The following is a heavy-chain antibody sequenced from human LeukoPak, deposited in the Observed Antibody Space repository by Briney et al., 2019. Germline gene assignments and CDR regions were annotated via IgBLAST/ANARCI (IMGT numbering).Heavy chain of an antibody. D-gene: IGHD3-3*01. CDR3: ARDSLSDFWSGYYAPQFDY. V-gene: IGHV3-11*04. CDR1: GFTFSDYY. Sequence: PGGSLRLSCAASGFTFSDYYMSWIRQAPGKGLEWVSYISSSGSTIYYADSVKGRFTISRDNAKNSLYLQMNSLRAEDTAVYYCARDSLSDFWSGYYAPQFDYWGQGTLVTVSS. CDR2: ISSSGSTI. J-gene: IGHJ4*02.